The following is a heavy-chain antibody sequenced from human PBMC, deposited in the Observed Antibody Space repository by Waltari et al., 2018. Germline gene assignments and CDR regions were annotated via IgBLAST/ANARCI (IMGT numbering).Heavy chain of an antibody. V-gene: IGHV3-30*03. J-gene: IGHJ6*02. Sequence: QVQLVESGGGVVQPEKSLRLSCAVSGLTFSDHGFHWVRQGPGKGLEWLAVVTYDGSKEYYAESVKGRFSISRDNSENTLYLQIHSLRPEDTAVYYCAALYTGSYYDLDVWGQGTTVTVSS. CDR2: VTYDGSKE. CDR1: GLTFSDHG. CDR3: AALYTGSYYDLDV. D-gene: IGHD1-26*01.